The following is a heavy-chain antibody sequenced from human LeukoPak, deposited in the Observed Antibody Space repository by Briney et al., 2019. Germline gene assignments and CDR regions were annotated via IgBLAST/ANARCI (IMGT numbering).Heavy chain of an antibody. CDR2: IKQDGSDK. CDR3: ARLSRSSSGY. J-gene: IGHJ4*02. D-gene: IGHD6-13*01. V-gene: IGHV3-7*01. CDR1: GFTFSNYR. Sequence: GGSLRLSCAASGFTFSNYRMSWVRQAPGKGLEWVANIKQDGSDKNYVDSMKSRFTISRDNAKNSLYLQMNSLRAEDTAVYYCARLSRSSSGYWGQGTLVAVSS.